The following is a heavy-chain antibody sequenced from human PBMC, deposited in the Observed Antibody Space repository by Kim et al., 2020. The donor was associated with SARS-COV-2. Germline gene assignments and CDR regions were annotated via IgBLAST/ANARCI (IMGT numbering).Heavy chain of an antibody. Sequence: ASVKVSCKASGYIVIDKHMHWVRQAPGQGLEWMGWIYPKNGGTYYAPKFQGRVTLTRDTSISTAYMELSGLRSDDTAVYYCVRENWYYDSWGQGSLVTVSP. CDR3: VRENWYYDS. CDR1: GYIVIDKH. CDR2: IYPKNGGT. J-gene: IGHJ4*02. V-gene: IGHV1-2*02. D-gene: IGHD3-16*01.